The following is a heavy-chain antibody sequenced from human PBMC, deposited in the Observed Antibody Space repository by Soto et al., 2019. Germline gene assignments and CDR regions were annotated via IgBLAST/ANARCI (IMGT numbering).Heavy chain of an antibody. Sequence: GASVKVSCKASGYTFTSYGISWVRQAPGQGLEWMGWISAYNGNTNYAQKLQGRVTMTTDTSTSTAYMELRSLRSDDTAVYYCAIDLGSSSSTWFDYWGQGTLVTVSS. CDR2: ISAYNGNT. V-gene: IGHV1-18*01. J-gene: IGHJ4*02. CDR3: AIDLGSSSSTWFDY. CDR1: GYTFTSYG. D-gene: IGHD6-13*01.